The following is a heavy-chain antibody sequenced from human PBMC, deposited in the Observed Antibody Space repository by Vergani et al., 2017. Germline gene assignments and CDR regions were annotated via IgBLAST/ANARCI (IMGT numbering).Heavy chain of an antibody. CDR3: ARTDYYGSGSHDY. D-gene: IGHD3-10*01. V-gene: IGHV4-61*02. CDR2: IYSSGST. Sequence: QVQLQESGPGLLKPSQTLSLTCSVAGDSISSGNYYWNWIRQPAGKGLEWMGRIYSSGSTSYNPSIKSRITMSLDTSKNQFSLSLSSVTAADTAVYYCARTDYYGSGSHDYWGQGTLVTVSS. J-gene: IGHJ4*02. CDR1: GDSISSGNYY.